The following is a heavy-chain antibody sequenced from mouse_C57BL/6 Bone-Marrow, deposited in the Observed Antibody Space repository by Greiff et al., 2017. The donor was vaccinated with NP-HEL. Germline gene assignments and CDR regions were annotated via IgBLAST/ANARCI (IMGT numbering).Heavy chain of an antibody. J-gene: IGHJ1*03. Sequence: EVKLVESGGGLVQPKGSLKLSCAASGFSFNTYAMNWVRQAPGKGLEWVARIRSKSNNYATYYADSVKDRFTISRDDSESMLYLQMNNLKTEDTAMDYCVRDTVWNLHFDVWGTGTTVTVSS. D-gene: IGHD3-1*01. V-gene: IGHV10-1*01. CDR1: GFSFNTYA. CDR3: VRDTVWNLHFDV. CDR2: IRSKSNNYAT.